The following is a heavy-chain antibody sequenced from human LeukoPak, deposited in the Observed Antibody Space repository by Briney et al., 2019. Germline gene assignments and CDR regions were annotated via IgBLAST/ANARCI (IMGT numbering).Heavy chain of an antibody. J-gene: IGHJ4*02. Sequence: PGGSLRLSCVASEFTLRSYSMHWVRQAPGKGLEWVSYISTSSTYIYYADSVMGRFTTSRDNAKNSLYLHMSSLRAEDTAVHYCARDASGSSIGLIDFWGQGTLVTVSS. CDR1: EFTLRSYS. D-gene: IGHD1-26*01. CDR2: ISTSSTYI. CDR3: ARDASGSSIGLIDF. V-gene: IGHV3-21*01.